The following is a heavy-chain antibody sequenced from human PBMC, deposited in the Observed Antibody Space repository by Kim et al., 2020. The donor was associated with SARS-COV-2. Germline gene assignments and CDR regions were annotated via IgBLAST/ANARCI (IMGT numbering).Heavy chain of an antibody. V-gene: IGHV3-7*04. CDR3: VRVDYDQWGGDYYYMDV. D-gene: IGHD2-21*01. J-gene: IGHJ6*03. CDR1: GFNFNTYY. CDR2: INEDGSDT. Sequence: GGSLRLSCAASGFNFNTYYMSWVRQAPGKGLEWVANINEDGSDTYYGDSVRGRFSISRDNAEKSVFLEMNSPRVEDTAVYYCVRVDYDQWGGDYYYMDVWGKGTTVTVSS.